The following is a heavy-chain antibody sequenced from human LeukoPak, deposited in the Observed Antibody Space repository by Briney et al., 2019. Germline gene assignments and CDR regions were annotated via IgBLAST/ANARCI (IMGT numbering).Heavy chain of an antibody. J-gene: IGHJ3*02. CDR3: ARDGHRRYHYDSSGREDAFDM. Sequence: ASVKVSCKASGYTFTNYGISWVRQAPGQGLEWMGWISGYNGYTNYAQKLQGRVTMTTDTSTSTAYMGVRSLRSDDTAVYYCARDGHRRYHYDSSGREDAFDMWGQGTMVTVSS. V-gene: IGHV1-18*01. D-gene: IGHD3-22*01. CDR2: ISGYNGYT. CDR1: GYTFTNYG.